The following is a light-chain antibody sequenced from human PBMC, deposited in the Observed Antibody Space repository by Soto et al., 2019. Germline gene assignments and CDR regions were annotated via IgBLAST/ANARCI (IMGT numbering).Light chain of an antibody. Sequence: EIVLTQSPATLSLSPGERATLSCRASQSVNSYLAWYQQKPGQAPRLLIYEGSKRATGIPARFSGSGSGTDFTLTISSLEPEDFAVYYCQHRSNWPATFRQGTKVEV. CDR2: EGS. CDR3: QHRSNWPAT. V-gene: IGKV3-11*01. CDR1: QSVNSY. J-gene: IGKJ2*01.